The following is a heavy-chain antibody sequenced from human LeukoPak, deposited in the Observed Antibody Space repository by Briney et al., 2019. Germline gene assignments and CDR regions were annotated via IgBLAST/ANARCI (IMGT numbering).Heavy chain of an antibody. D-gene: IGHD3-9*01. Sequence: ASVKVSCKASGYTFSNYAISWVRQAPGQGREWVGWISGYNAKTNYAQTLQGRVSLTTDTSTTTAYMELRSLRFDDTAVYYCAKTITAAGGLDVWGQGTTVTVSS. J-gene: IGHJ6*02. CDR1: GYTFSNYA. CDR2: ISGYNAKT. V-gene: IGHV1-18*01. CDR3: AKTITAAGGLDV.